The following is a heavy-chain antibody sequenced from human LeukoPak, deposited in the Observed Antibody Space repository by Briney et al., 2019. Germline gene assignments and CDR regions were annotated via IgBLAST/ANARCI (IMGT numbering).Heavy chain of an antibody. J-gene: IGHJ4*02. V-gene: IGHV3-33*01. D-gene: IGHD3-10*01. CDR1: GFTFSTYG. Sequence: GGSLRLSCAASGFTFSTYGMHWVRQAPDKGLEWVAVIWYDGSNTYYADSVKGRFTVPRDNSKNTLYLQMNSLRVEDTAVYYCARVFENSGFSFDYWGQGTLVSVSS. CDR2: IWYDGSNT. CDR3: ARVFENSGFSFDY.